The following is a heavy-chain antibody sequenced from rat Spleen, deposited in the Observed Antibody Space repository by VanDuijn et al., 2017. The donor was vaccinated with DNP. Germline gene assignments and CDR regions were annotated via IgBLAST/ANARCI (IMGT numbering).Heavy chain of an antibody. D-gene: IGHD1-12*03. J-gene: IGHJ1*01. CDR1: GFSLTSNS. CDR3: TSPGLYYEGYSTYWYFDF. CDR2: IWSGGST. V-gene: IGHV2-1*01. Sequence: QVQLKESGPGLVQPSQTLSLTCTVSGFSLTSNSVHWVRQPPGKGLEWVGAIWSGGSTDYNSTLRSRLSINRDTSDSQVFLKMNSLQIQDTAIYFCTSPGLYYEGYSTYWYFDFWGPGTMVTVSS.